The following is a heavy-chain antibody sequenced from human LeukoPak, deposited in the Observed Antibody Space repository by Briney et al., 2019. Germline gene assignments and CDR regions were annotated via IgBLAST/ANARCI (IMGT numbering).Heavy chain of an antibody. CDR1: GFTLSNYW. CDR3: ARVEFGEYTSYFDD. CDR2: IKQDGSEK. D-gene: IGHD3-10*01. V-gene: IGHV3-7*01. J-gene: IGHJ4*02. Sequence: GGSLRLSCTASGFTLSNYWMTWVRQAPGKGLEWVANIKQDGSEKDYVDSVRGRFTISRDNTKNSVFLHMNSLRVEDTGVYFCARVEFGEYTSYFDDWGQGTLVTVSS.